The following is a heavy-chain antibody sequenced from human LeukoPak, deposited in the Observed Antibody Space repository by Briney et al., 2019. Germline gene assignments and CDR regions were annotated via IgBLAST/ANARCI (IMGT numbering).Heavy chain of an antibody. V-gene: IGHV5-51*01. J-gene: IGHJ3*02. D-gene: IGHD1-26*01. Sequence: GESLKISCKGSGYRFTDYWIGWVRQMPGKGLDWMGIIYPRDSDTRYSPSFQGQVTISADKSISTVYLQWSSLKASDAAMYYCARRYHGFDIWGQGTMVTVSS. CDR3: ARRYHGFDI. CDR2: IYPRDSDT. CDR1: GYRFTDYW.